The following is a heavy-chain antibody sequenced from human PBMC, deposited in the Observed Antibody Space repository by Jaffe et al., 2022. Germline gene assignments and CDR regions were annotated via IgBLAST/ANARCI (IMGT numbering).Heavy chain of an antibody. CDR3: AAEAVERGTFSDIVVVPAAMLDDAFDI. CDR2: IVVGSGNT. J-gene: IGHJ3*02. V-gene: IGHV1-58*01. D-gene: IGHD2-2*01. Sequence: QMQLVQSGPEVKKPGTSVKVSCKASGFTFTSSAVQWVRQARGQRLEWIGWIVVGSGNTNYAQKFQERVTITRDMSTSTAYMELSSLRSEDTAVYYCAAEAVERGTFSDIVVVPAAMLDDAFDIWGQGTMVTVSS. CDR1: GFTFTSSA.